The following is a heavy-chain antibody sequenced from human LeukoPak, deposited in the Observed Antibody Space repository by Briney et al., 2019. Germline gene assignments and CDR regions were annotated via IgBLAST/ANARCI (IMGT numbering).Heavy chain of an antibody. CDR3: AKGSYYDSSGSFYFDY. Sequence: GGSLRLSCAASGFTFSSYGMHWVRQAPGKGLEWVAVIIYDGSNKYYADSLKGRFTVSRDNSKNTLYVQVNSLGTEDTAAYYCAKGSYYDSSGSFYFDYWGQGTLVTVSS. V-gene: IGHV3-30*18. J-gene: IGHJ4*02. D-gene: IGHD3-22*01. CDR2: IIYDGSNK. CDR1: GFTFSSYG.